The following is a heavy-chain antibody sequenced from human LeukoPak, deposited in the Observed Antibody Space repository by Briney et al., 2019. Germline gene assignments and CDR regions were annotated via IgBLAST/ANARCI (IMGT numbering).Heavy chain of an antibody. CDR1: GFTFSSYG. J-gene: IGHJ4*02. CDR3: ARERGYDSSGYTRKVIDY. CDR2: IWYDGSNK. Sequence: GGSLRLSCAASGFTFSSYGMHWVRQAPGKGLEWVAVIWYDGSNKYYADSVKSRFTISRDNSKNTLYLQMNSLRAEDTAVYYCARERGYDSSGYTRKVIDYWGQGTLVTVSS. D-gene: IGHD3-22*01. V-gene: IGHV3-33*01.